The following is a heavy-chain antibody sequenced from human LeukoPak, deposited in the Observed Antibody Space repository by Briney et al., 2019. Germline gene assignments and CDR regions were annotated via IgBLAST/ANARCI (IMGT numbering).Heavy chain of an antibody. V-gene: IGHV3-9*01. Sequence: PGRSLRLSCAASGFTFDDYAMHWVRQAPGKGLEWVSGISWNSGSIGYADSVKGRFTISRDNAKNSLYLQMNSLRAEDTALYYCARVLLIGDGYRDWGQGTLVTVSS. CDR2: ISWNSGSI. CDR3: ARVLLIGDGYRD. D-gene: IGHD5-24*01. J-gene: IGHJ4*02. CDR1: GFTFDDYA.